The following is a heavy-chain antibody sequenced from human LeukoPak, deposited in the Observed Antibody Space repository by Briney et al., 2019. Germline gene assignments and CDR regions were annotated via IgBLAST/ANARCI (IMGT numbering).Heavy chain of an antibody. D-gene: IGHD3-3*01. Sequence: ASVKVSCKASGYTFTSYYMHWVRQAPGQGLEWMGIINPSGGSTSYAQKFQGRVTMTRDTSTSTVYMELSSLRSEDTAVYYCAREYSRLRFLEWLFANWFDPWGQGTLVTVSS. J-gene: IGHJ5*02. CDR2: INPSGGST. CDR1: GYTFTSYY. V-gene: IGHV1-46*01. CDR3: AREYSRLRFLEWLFANWFDP.